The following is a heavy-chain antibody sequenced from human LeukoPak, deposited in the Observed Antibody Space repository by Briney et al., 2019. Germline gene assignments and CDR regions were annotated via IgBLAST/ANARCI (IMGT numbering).Heavy chain of an antibody. J-gene: IGHJ4*02. Sequence: GSLRLSCAASGFTFSRYWMHWVRQAPGKGLVWVSRIDSDGSTTTYADSVKGRFTISRDNAKNTVYLQMNSLRAEDTAVYYCARGWTSSSGRVCWGQGTLVTVSS. CDR3: ARGWTSSSGRVC. D-gene: IGHD6-6*01. V-gene: IGHV3-74*01. CDR1: GFTFSRYW. CDR2: IDSDGSTT.